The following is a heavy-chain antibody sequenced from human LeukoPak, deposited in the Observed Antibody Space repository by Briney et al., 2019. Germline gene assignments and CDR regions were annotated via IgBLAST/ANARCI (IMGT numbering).Heavy chain of an antibody. V-gene: IGHV4-39*01. CDR1: GGSITSSSYY. CDR2: IYYSGST. CDR3: ARQCSSSWDTNHYYSYMDV. J-gene: IGHJ6*03. Sequence: STETLSLTHTVSGGSITSSSYYWGGIRQPPGKGLEWIGSIYYSGSTYYNPSLKSRVTISVDTSQNQFLPSVRPVTAADAAFYYCARQCSSSWDTNHYYSYMDVWGKGTTVTVS. D-gene: IGHD2-2*01.